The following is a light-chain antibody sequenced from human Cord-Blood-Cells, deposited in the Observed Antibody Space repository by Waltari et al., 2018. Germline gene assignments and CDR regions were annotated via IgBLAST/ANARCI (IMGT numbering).Light chain of an antibody. V-gene: IGLV2-23*02. CDR1: SSEVGSYNL. Sequence: QSALTQPASVSGSPGQSITISCTGTSSEVGSYNLVSWYQQHPGKAHKHMIYEVSKPPSGVSNRFSGSKSGNTASLTISGLQAEDEADYYCCSYAGSVVFGGGTKLTVL. CDR3: CSYAGSVV. J-gene: IGLJ2*01. CDR2: EVS.